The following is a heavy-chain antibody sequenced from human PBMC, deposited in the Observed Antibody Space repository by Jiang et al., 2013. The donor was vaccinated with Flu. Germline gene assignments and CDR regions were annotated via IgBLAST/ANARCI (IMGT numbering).Heavy chain of an antibody. V-gene: IGHV2-26*02. J-gene: IGHJ3*01. Sequence: KPTQTLTLTCTVSGLSLSNARMGVSWIRQPPGKALEWLAHIFSNDAKSYSTSLKSRLTISKDTSKSQVVLTMTNMDPVDTATYYCARIRDSTGYYYTDAFDVWGQGTVVTVSS. CDR1: GLSLSNARMG. D-gene: IGHD3-22*01. CDR2: IFSNDAK. CDR3: ARIRDSTGYYYTDAFDV.